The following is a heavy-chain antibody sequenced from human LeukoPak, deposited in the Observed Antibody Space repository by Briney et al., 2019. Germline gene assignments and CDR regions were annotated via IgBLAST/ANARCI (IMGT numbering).Heavy chain of an antibody. CDR3: ANTAMAHFDY. Sequence: GGSLRLSCAASGFTFSSYGMHWVRQAPGKGLEWAAVISYDGSNKYYADSVKGRFTISRDNSKNTLYLQMNSLRAEDTAVYYCANTAMAHFDYWGQGTLVTASS. J-gene: IGHJ4*02. CDR1: GFTFSSYG. CDR2: ISYDGSNK. D-gene: IGHD5-18*01. V-gene: IGHV3-30*18.